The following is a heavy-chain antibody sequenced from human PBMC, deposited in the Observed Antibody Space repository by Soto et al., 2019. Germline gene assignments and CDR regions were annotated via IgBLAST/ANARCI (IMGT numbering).Heavy chain of an antibody. J-gene: IGHJ4*02. D-gene: IGHD2-15*01. Sequence: GASLKVSCKASGYTFNNYAIHWVRQAPGQRLEWMGWINAGDGNTKYSQKFQGRVTITRDTSASTVYMELNSLRSEDTAVYFRARAPPRHCSGGSSIFDYWGQGALVNVSS. CDR2: INAGDGNT. CDR3: ARAPPRHCSGGSSIFDY. CDR1: GYTFNNYA. V-gene: IGHV1-3*01.